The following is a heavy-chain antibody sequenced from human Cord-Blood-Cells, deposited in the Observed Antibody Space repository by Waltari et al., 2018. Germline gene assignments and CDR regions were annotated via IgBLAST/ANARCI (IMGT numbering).Heavy chain of an antibody. V-gene: IGHV3-23*01. J-gene: IGHJ1*01. D-gene: IGHD6-6*01. Sequence: EVQLLESGGGLVQPGGSLRLSCAASGFTFSSYAMSWVPQAPGKGLEWVSAISGSGGSTYYADSVKGRFTISRDNSKNTLYLQMNSLRAEDTAVYYCAKSPRAARRAEYFQHWGQGTLVTVSS. CDR3: AKSPRAARRAEYFQH. CDR1: GFTFSSYA. CDR2: ISGSGGST.